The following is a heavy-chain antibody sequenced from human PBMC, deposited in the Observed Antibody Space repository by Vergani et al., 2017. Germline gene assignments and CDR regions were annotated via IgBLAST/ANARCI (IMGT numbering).Heavy chain of an antibody. J-gene: IGHJ3*01. D-gene: IGHD3-10*01. CDR3: ASGGHGSENGGALQL. Sequence: EKQLVQSGSETKKPGESLKISCQAFGYIFSNFWIGWVRQRPGRGLEWMGIIYPGDSEVKFNPTFRGQVIFSVDTSVNTAYLQWRSLQASDTATYFCASGGHGSENGGALQLWGKGTNITVSS. CDR2: IYPGDSEV. CDR1: GYIFSNFW. V-gene: IGHV5-51*01.